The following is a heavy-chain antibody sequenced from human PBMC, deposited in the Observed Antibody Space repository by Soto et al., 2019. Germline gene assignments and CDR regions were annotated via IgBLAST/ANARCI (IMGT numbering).Heavy chain of an antibody. D-gene: IGHD1-26*01. CDR2: IYYSGST. Sequence: SETLSLTCTVSGGSISSYYWSWIRQPPGKGLEWIGYIYYSGSTNYNPSLKSRVTISVATSKNQFSLKLSSVTAADTAVYYCARELIVGATPCFDPWGQGTLVTVSS. CDR3: ARELIVGATPCFDP. CDR1: GGSISSYY. V-gene: IGHV4-59*01. J-gene: IGHJ5*02.